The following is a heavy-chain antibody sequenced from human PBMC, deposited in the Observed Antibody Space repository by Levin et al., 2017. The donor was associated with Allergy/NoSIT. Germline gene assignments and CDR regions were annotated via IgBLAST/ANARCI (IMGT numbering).Heavy chain of an antibody. V-gene: IGHV3-23*01. CDR1: GFTFSSYA. D-gene: IGHD5-12*01. J-gene: IGHJ4*02. CDR2: ISGSGGST. Sequence: GESLKISCAASGFTFSSYAMSWVRQAPGKGLEWVSAISGSGGSTYYADSVKGRFTISRDNSKNTLYLQMNSLRAEDTAVYYCAKDLEGGVNIVATIGGDYWGQGTLVTVSS. CDR3: AKDLEGGVNIVATIGGDY.